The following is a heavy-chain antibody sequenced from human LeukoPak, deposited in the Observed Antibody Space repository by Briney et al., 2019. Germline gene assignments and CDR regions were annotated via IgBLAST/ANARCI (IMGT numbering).Heavy chain of an antibody. V-gene: IGHV3-15*07. Sequence: GGSLRLSCVVSGFTINSFWMNWVRQAPGKGLEWVGRIKSKTDGGTTDYAAPVKGRFTISRDDSKNTLYLQMNSLKTEDTAVYYCTTRLSIVGATGEDYWGQGTLVTVSS. CDR1: GFTINSFW. CDR2: IKSKTDGGTT. D-gene: IGHD1-26*01. J-gene: IGHJ4*02. CDR3: TTRLSIVGATGEDY.